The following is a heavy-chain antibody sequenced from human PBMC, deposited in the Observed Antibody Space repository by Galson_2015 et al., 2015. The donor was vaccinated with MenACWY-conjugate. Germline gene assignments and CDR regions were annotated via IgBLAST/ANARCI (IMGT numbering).Heavy chain of an antibody. CDR1: GYSFTTYW. Sequence: SGAEVKKPGESLKISCRTTGYSFTTYWIAWVRQMPGTGLEWMGLISPGDSNTRYSPSFQGQVTISADKSISTAYLQWSSLKASDTAVYYCARHPPGGRGMDVWGQGTTVTVSS. D-gene: IGHD1-26*01. V-gene: IGHV5-51*01. J-gene: IGHJ6*02. CDR2: ISPGDSNT. CDR3: ARHPPGGRGMDV.